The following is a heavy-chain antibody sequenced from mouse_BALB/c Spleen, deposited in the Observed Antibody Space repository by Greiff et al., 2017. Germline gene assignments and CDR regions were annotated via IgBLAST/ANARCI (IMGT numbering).Heavy chain of an antibody. D-gene: IGHD2-3*01. CDR1: GYTFTSYY. CDR3: ARSSDGYPWFAY. CDR2: IYPGNVNT. Sequence: SGPELVKPGASVRISCKASGYTFTSYYIHWVKQRPGQGLEWIGWIYPGNVNTKYNEKFKGKATLTADKSSSTAYMQLSSLTSEDSAVYFCARSSDGYPWFAYWGQGTLVTVSA. V-gene: IGHV1S56*01. J-gene: IGHJ3*01.